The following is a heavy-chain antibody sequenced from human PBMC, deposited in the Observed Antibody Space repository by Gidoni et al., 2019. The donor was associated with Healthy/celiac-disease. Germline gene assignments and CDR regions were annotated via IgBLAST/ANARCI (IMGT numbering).Heavy chain of an antibody. Sequence: QVQLQDSGPGLVKPSETLSLTCTVPGRSISSYYWSWIRQPPGKGLEWIGYIYYSGSTNYNPSLKSRVTISVDTSKNQFSLKLSSVTAADTAVYYCARGDTAMVPIDYWGQGTLVTVSS. CDR1: GRSISSYY. V-gene: IGHV4-59*01. J-gene: IGHJ4*02. CDR2: IYYSGST. D-gene: IGHD5-18*01. CDR3: ARGDTAMVPIDY.